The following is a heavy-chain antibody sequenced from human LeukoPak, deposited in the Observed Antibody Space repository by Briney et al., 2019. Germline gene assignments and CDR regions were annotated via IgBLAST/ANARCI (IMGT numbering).Heavy chain of an antibody. J-gene: IGHJ3*02. V-gene: IGHV4-59*01. CDR3: ARDRVFYTLGAFDI. Sequence: PSETLSLTCTVSGGSISSYYWSWIRQPPGKGLEWIGYIYYSGSTNYNPSLKSRVTISVDTSKNQFSLKLSSVTAADTAVYYCARDRVFYTLGAFDIWGQGTMVTVPS. CDR2: IYYSGST. D-gene: IGHD2-8*01. CDR1: GGSISSYY.